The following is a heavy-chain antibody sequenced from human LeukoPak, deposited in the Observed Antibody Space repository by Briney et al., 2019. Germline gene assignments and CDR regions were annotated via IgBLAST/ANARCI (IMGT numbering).Heavy chain of an antibody. CDR2: IKQDGSEK. J-gene: IGHJ6*02. Sequence: GGALRLSCAASGFTSSSYWMRWVRRPPGKGLEWVANIKQDGSEKYYVDSVKGRFTISRDNAKNSLHLQMNSLRAEDTAVYYCARDDVVTIFGVAQGHYYYVMDVGGQGTTVTVSS. CDR1: GFTSSSYW. V-gene: IGHV3-7*01. D-gene: IGHD3-3*01. CDR3: ARDDVVTIFGVAQGHYYYVMDV.